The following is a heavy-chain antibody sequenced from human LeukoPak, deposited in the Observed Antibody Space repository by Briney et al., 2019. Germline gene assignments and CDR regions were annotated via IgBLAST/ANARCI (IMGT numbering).Heavy chain of an antibody. V-gene: IGHV4-59*08. CDR3: ARRPARDYGGNLGTDWYFDL. CDR2: IYYSGST. J-gene: IGHJ2*01. Sequence: PSETLSLTCTVSGGFISSYYWSWIREPPGKGLEWIGYIYYSGSTNYNRSLKGRVTISVDTSKNQFSLKLSSVTAADTAVYYCARRPARDYGGNLGTDWYFDLWGRGTLVTVSS. CDR1: GGFISSYY. D-gene: IGHD4-23*01.